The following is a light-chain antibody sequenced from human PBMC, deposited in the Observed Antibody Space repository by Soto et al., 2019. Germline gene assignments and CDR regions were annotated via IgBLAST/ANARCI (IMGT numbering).Light chain of an antibody. J-gene: IGKJ5*01. CDR1: QSISDN. CDR3: QQYNIWPIT. Sequence: EVLMTQSPDTLYVSPGERVTLSCRASQSISDNLAWYQQKPGQGPRLLVYRASTRTLGIPARFSGSESGTEFTLIISSLQSEDFAVYYCQQYNIWPITFGQGTRLEIK. CDR2: RAS. V-gene: IGKV3-15*01.